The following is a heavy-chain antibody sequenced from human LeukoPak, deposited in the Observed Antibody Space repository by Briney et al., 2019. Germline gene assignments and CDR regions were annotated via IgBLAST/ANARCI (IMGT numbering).Heavy chain of an antibody. V-gene: IGHV2-70*04. CDR3: ARTKVGATGHFDS. D-gene: IGHD1-26*01. CDR1: GFSLSTGGMR. J-gene: IGHJ4*02. Sequence: SGPALVKPTQTLTLTCTFSGFSLSTGGMRVSWIRQPPGKALEWLARIDWDDDKYYNTSLRTRLTISKDTSKNQVVLTLTNMDPVDTATYYCARTKVGATGHFDSWGQGTLVTVSS. CDR2: IDWDDDK.